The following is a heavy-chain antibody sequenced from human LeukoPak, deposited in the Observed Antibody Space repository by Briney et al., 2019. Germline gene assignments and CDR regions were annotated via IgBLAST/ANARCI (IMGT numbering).Heavy chain of an antibody. D-gene: IGHD2-21*02. CDR3: ARGVVAVTANDYYYYMGV. CDR1: GGSFSGYY. J-gene: IGHJ6*03. Sequence: SETLSLTCAVYGGSFSGYYWSWIRQPPGKGLEWIGEINHSGSTNYNTSLKSRVTISVDTSKNQFSLKLSSVTAADTALYYCARGVVAVTANDYYYYMGVWGKGTTVTVSS. CDR2: INHSGST. V-gene: IGHV4-34*01.